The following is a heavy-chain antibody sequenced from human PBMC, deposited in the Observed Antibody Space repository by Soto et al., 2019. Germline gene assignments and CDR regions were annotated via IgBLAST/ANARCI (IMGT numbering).Heavy chain of an antibody. V-gene: IGHV1-69*01. CDR1: GGTFSSYA. J-gene: IGHJ2*01. D-gene: IGHD5-18*01. CDR3: AIGPIVDTAMVGWYFDL. Sequence: QVQLVQSGAEVNKPGSSVKVSCKASGGTFSSYAISWVRQAPVQGLEWMGGIIPIFGTANYAQKCQGRVTITADESTSPAYMELSSLRSEDTAVYYCAIGPIVDTAMVGWYFDLWGRGPLVTVSS. CDR2: IIPIFGTA.